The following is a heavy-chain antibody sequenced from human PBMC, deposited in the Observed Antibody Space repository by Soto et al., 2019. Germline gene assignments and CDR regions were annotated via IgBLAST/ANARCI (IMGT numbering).Heavy chain of an antibody. V-gene: IGHV3-33*01. J-gene: IGHJ6*02. CDR3: ARDGPLRIAARPNLSYYYYYGMDV. Sequence: GGSLRLSCAASGFTFSSYGMHWVRQAPGKGLEWVAVIWYDGSNKYYADSVKGRFTISRDNSKNTLYLQMNSLRAEDTAVYYCARDGPLRIAARPNLSYYYYYGMDVWGQGTTVTVSS. CDR1: GFTFSSYG. CDR2: IWYDGSNK. D-gene: IGHD6-6*01.